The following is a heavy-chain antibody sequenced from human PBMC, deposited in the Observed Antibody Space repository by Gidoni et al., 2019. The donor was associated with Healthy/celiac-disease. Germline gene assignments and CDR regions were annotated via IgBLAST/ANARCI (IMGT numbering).Heavy chain of an antibody. D-gene: IGHD3-10*01. CDR2: IWYDGSNK. CDR1: GFTFSSYG. CDR3: ARDDGITMVRGVLSFDY. J-gene: IGHJ4*02. V-gene: IGHV3-33*01. Sequence: QVQLVESGGGVVQPGRSLRLSCAASGFTFSSYGMHWVRQAPGKGLEWVAVIWYDGSNKYYADSVKGRFTISRDNSKNTLYLQMNSLRAEDTAVYYCARDDGITMVRGVLSFDYWGQGTLVTVSS.